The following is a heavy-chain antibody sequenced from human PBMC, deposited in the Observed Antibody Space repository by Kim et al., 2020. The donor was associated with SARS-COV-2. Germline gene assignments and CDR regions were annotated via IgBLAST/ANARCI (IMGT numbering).Heavy chain of an antibody. J-gene: IGHJ4*02. CDR3: ARRDGYYFDY. Sequence: TANYAQKFQGRVTITADESTSTAYMELSSLRSEDTAVYYCARRDGYYFDYWGQGPLVTVSS. V-gene: IGHV1-69*01. CDR2: TA. D-gene: IGHD5-12*01.